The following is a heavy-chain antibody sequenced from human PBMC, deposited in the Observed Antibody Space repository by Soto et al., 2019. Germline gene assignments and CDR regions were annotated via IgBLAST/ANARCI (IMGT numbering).Heavy chain of an antibody. CDR2: INVGNGNT. D-gene: IGHD1-7*01. V-gene: IGHV1-3*01. J-gene: IGHJ6*03. CDR1: GYTFSSYA. CDR3: AKKKYNWNSGDYYYSMDV. Sequence: AAVKVSCKASGYTFSSYAMHWVRQAPGQRLEWMGWINVGNGNTEFSQKFQGRVIITRDTSASTDYMELSSLRSEDTAVYYCAKKKYNWNSGDYYYSMDVWGKGTTVTVSS.